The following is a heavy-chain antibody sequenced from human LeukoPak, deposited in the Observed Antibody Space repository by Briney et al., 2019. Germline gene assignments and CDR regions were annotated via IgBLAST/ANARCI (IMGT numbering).Heavy chain of an antibody. J-gene: IGHJ3*02. CDR1: GFTFSSYE. CDR3: ARERVAVSGWNDAFDI. CDR2: ISGSSSYI. V-gene: IGHV3-21*01. D-gene: IGHD6-19*01. Sequence: PGGSLRLSCAASGFTFSSYEMNWVRQAPGRGLEWVASISGSSSYIYYADSMKGRFTVSRDNAKNSLYLQMYSLRAEDTAVYYCARERVAVSGWNDAFDIWGQGTMVTVSS.